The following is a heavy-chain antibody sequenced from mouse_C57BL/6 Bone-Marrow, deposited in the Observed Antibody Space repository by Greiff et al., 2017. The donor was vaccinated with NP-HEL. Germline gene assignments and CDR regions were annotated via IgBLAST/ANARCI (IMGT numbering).Heavy chain of an antibody. CDR2: ISAGGSYT. Sequence: EVQRVESGGGLVKPGGSLKLSCAASGFTFSSYAMSWVRQTPEKRLEWVATISAGGSYTYYPDNVKGRFTISSDNAKNNLYLQMSHLKSEDTYMSYCARYKDYGPWFAYWGQGTLVTVSA. J-gene: IGHJ3*01. CDR1: GFTFSSYA. V-gene: IGHV5-4*01. D-gene: IGHD1-1*02. CDR3: ARYKDYGPWFAY.